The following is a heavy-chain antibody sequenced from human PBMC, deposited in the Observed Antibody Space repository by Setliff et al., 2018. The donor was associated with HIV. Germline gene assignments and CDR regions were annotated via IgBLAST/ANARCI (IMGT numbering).Heavy chain of an antibody. D-gene: IGHD2-2*01. Sequence: ASVKVSCKASGYTFTDYYIHWVRQAPGQGLEWMGRINPNSGATNYAQKFQGRVTMTRDTSITTAYMELSRLRSDDTAVYYCARGSTAVNYYYYYMDVWGKGTTVTVSS. V-gene: IGHV1-2*06. CDR2: INPNSGAT. CDR1: GYTFTDYY. J-gene: IGHJ6*03. CDR3: ARGSTAVNYYYYYMDV.